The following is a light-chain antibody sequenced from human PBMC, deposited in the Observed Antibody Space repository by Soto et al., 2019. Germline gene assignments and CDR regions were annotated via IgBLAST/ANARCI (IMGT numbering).Light chain of an antibody. CDR3: QTWGTGTHVV. Sequence: QSVLTQSPSASASLGASVKLTCTLSSGHSTYAIAWHQQQPEKGPRYLMKLNIDGSHTKGDGIPDRFSGSSSGAERYLTISSLQSEDEADYYCQTWGTGTHVVFGGGTKLTVL. CDR1: SGHSTYA. V-gene: IGLV4-69*01. J-gene: IGLJ2*01. CDR2: LNIDGSH.